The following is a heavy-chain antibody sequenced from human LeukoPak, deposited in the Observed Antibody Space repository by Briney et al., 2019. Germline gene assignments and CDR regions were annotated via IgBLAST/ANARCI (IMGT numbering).Heavy chain of an antibody. Sequence: GASVKVSCKASGYTFTSYGISWVRQAPGQGLEWMGWISAYNGNTNYAQKLQGRVTMTTDTSTSTAYMELRSLRSDDTAVYYCARDLDLYDFWSGYHFDYWGQGTLVTVSS. D-gene: IGHD3-3*01. CDR3: ARDLDLYDFWSGYHFDY. CDR1: GYTFTSYG. J-gene: IGHJ4*02. V-gene: IGHV1-18*01. CDR2: ISAYNGNT.